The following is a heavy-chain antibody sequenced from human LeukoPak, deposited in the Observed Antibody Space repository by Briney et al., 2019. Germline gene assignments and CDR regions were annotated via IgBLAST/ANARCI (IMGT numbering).Heavy chain of an antibody. J-gene: IGHJ4*02. V-gene: IGHV4-31*03. D-gene: IGHD3-10*01. CDR3: ARGGVSPFDY. CDR1: GGSISSGGYY. CDR2: IYYSGST. Sequence: SETLSLTCTVSGGSISSGGYYWSWLRQHPGKGLEWIGYIYYSGSTYYNPSLKSRVTISVDTSKNQFSLKLSSVTAADTAVYYCARGGVSPFDYWGQGTLVTVSS.